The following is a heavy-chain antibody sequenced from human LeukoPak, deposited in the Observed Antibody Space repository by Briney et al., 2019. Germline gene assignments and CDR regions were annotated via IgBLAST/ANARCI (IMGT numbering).Heavy chain of an antibody. Sequence: GGSLRLSCAASGFTFSSYAMSWVRQAPGKGLGWVSAISGSGGSTYYADSVKGRFTISRDNSKNTLYLQMNSLRAEDTAVYYCAQGGYYYYGMDVWGQGTTVTVSS. V-gene: IGHV3-23*01. CDR1: GFTFSSYA. CDR2: ISGSGGST. J-gene: IGHJ6*02. D-gene: IGHD3-22*01. CDR3: AQGGYYYYGMDV.